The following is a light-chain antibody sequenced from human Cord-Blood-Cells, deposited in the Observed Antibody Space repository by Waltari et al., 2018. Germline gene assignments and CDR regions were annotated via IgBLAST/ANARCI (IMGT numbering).Light chain of an antibody. V-gene: IGLV6-57*02. Sequence: NFMLTQPHPLSESPGKPVTITCTGRSCSITRNSVQCYQQRPGSAPTTVIYEDNQRPSGVPDRFSGSIDSSSNSASLTISGLKTEDEADYCCQSYDSSNWVFGGGTKLTVL. CDR2: EDN. CDR3: QSYDSSNWV. CDR1: SCSITRNS. J-gene: IGLJ3*02.